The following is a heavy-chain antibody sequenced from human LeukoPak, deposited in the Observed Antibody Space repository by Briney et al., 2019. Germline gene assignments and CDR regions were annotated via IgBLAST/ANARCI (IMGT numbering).Heavy chain of an antibody. CDR2: INHSGST. CDR1: GGSISGYY. CDR3: ARLRYDSSGYYSIFDY. D-gene: IGHD3-22*01. J-gene: IGHJ4*02. V-gene: IGHV4-34*01. Sequence: SETLSLTCTVSGGSISGYYWSWIRQPPGKGLEWIGEINHSGSTNYNPSLKSRVTISVDTSKNQFSLKLSSVTAADTAVYYCARLRYDSSGYYSIFDYWGQGTLVTVSS.